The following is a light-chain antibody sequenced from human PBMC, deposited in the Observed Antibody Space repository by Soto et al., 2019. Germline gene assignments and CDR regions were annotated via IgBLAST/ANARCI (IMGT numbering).Light chain of an antibody. V-gene: IGKV3-11*01. CDR3: QQRSNWPRGT. CDR1: QSVSSN. J-gene: IGKJ1*01. Sequence: EIVMAQSQATLAVTPVDRDTVXRMASQSVSSNLAWYQQKPGQAPRLLIYDASNRATGIPARFSGSGSGTDFTLTISSLEPEDFAVYYCQQRSNWPRGTFGQGTKVDIK. CDR2: DAS.